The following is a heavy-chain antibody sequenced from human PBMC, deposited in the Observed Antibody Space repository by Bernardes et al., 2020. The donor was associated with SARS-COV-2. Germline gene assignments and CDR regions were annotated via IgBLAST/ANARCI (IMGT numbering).Heavy chain of an antibody. CDR1: GYTFTSFG. J-gene: IGHJ6*03. D-gene: IGHD2-2*01. Sequence: ASVKVSCKASGYTFTSFGISWVRQAPGQGLEWMGWISAYNGNTNYAQKLQGRVTMTTDTSTSTAYMELRSLRSDDTAVYYCARDATYCSSTSCYSYYYYYYYMDVWGKGTTVTVSS. CDR3: ARDATYCSSTSCYSYYYYYYYMDV. CDR2: ISAYNGNT. V-gene: IGHV1-18*01.